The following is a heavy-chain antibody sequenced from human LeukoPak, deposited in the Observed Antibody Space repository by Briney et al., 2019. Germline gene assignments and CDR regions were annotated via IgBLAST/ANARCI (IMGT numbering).Heavy chain of an antibody. D-gene: IGHD3-10*01. CDR3: ARDTRFMIREIVITMLDS. CDR2: IYYSGST. Sequence: PSETLSLTCTVSGGSINTYYWSWIRQPPGKGLEWIGYIYYSGSTNYNPSLKSRVTISVDTSNNQFSLRLNSVTAADSAIYYCARDTRFMIREIVITMLDSWGQGTLVTVSS. CDR1: GGSINTYY. J-gene: IGHJ4*02. V-gene: IGHV4-59*01.